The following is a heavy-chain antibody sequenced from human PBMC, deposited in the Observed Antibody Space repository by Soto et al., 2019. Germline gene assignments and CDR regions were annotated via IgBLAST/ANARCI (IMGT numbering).Heavy chain of an antibody. J-gene: IGHJ6*02. CDR3: ARGLRTGNYGMDV. D-gene: IGHD2-15*01. Sequence: SVKVSCKXSGGTFDNYAVSWVRQAPGQGLEWMGGIIPMFETVNYAQRFQGRLTIAADESTSTAYMELTSLTSADTAIYFCARGLRTGNYGMDVWGQGTTVTVSS. CDR2: IIPMFETV. V-gene: IGHV1-69*13. CDR1: GGTFDNYA.